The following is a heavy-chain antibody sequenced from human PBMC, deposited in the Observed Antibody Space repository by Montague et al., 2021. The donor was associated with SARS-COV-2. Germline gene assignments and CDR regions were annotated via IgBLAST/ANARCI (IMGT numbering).Heavy chain of an antibody. CDR2: IKQDESEK. Sequence: SLRLSCAASGFTFSNIWMSWVRQAPGKGLEWVANIKQDESEKNYVDSVKGRFSISRDNAKNSLYLQMDNLRAEDTAIYYCAKNGGAHGLDVWGQGTSVSVSS. J-gene: IGHJ6*02. CDR1: GFTFSNIW. D-gene: IGHD4-23*01. CDR3: AKNGGAHGLDV. V-gene: IGHV3-7*01.